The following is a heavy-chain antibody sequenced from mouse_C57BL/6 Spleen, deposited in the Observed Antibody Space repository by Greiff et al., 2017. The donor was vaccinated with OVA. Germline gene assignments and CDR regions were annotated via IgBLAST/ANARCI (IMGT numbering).Heavy chain of an antibody. Sequence: EVMLVESGGGLVQPGGSLSLSCAASGFTFTDYYMSWVRQPPGQALEWLGFIRNKANGYTTEYSASVKGRFTISRDNSQSILYLQMNALRAEDSATYYCARYRDYYAGDYWGQGTSVTVSS. V-gene: IGHV7-3*01. CDR1: GFTFTDYY. CDR2: IRNKANGYTT. J-gene: IGHJ4*01. CDR3: ARYRDYYAGDY.